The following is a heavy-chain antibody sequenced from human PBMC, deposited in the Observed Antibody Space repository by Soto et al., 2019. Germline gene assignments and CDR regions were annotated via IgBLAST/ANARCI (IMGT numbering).Heavy chain of an antibody. Sequence: PGGSLRLSCAASGFAVGGFYMNWVRQAPGKGLEWVSVMFTTGTTCYADSVKGRFTISRDDSKNTLYLQMNSLRAEDTAVYYCARERYSYGFDYWGQGTVVTVSS. J-gene: IGHJ4*02. CDR3: ARERYSYGFDY. V-gene: IGHV3-53*01. CDR1: GFAVGGFY. CDR2: MFTTGTT. D-gene: IGHD5-18*01.